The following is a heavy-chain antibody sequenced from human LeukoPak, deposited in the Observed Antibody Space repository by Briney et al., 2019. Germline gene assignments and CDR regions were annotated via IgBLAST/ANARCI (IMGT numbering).Heavy chain of an antibody. D-gene: IGHD3-10*01. CDR2: MQSSGNS. CDR3: ARGLTGMVRGVTQFDY. V-gene: IGHV4-59*01. CDR1: GDSLSTYH. J-gene: IGHJ4*02. Sequence: PSETLSLTCSVSGDSLSTYHWNWIRKPPGKGLEWIAFMQSSGNSNYNPSLKDRVTMFVDTSKNQFVLNLRSVTAADTAVYYCARGLTGMVRGVTQFDYWGQGTLVTVSS.